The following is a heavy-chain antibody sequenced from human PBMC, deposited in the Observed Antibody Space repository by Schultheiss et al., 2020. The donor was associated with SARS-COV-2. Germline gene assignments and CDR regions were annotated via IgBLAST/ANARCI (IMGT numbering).Heavy chain of an antibody. J-gene: IGHJ6*02. D-gene: IGHD3-10*01. CDR3: ATYYYGSGSYYNVRDGMDV. Sequence: SETLSLTCSVSGGSISSGAYYWSWIRQHPGKGLEWIGYIYYSGSTYYNPSLKSRVTISVDRSKNQFSLKLSSVTAADTAVYYCATYYYGSGSYYNVRDGMDVWGQGTTVTVSS. CDR1: GGSISSGAYY. V-gene: IGHV4-31*03. CDR2: IYYSGST.